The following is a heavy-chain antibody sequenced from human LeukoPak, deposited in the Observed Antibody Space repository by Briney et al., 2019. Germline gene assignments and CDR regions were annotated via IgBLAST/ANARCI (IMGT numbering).Heavy chain of an antibody. J-gene: IGHJ3*02. Sequence: GGSLRLSCAASGFSLSSYSMNWVRQAPGKGLEWLSYISGSSSTIYYADSVKGRFTISRDNAKNSLYLQMNSLRSEDTAVYYCAREAPLGDFDDAFDIWGQGTMVTVSS. CDR3: AREAPLGDFDDAFDI. CDR1: GFSLSSYS. CDR2: ISGSSSTI. V-gene: IGHV3-48*01. D-gene: IGHD3-16*01.